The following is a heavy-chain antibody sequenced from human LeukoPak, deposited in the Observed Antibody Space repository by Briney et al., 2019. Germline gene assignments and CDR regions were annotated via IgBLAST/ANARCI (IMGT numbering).Heavy chain of an antibody. J-gene: IGHJ6*04. Sequence: SVKVSCKASGGTFSSYAISWVRQAPGQGLEWMGGIIPIFATANYAQKFQGRVTITADESTSTAYMELSSLRSEDTAVYYCARGGSGHDSGYYYYYGMDVWGKGTTVTVSS. CDR3: ARGGSGHDSGYYYYYGMDV. D-gene: IGHD5-12*01. V-gene: IGHV1-69*01. CDR1: GGTFSSYA. CDR2: IIPIFATA.